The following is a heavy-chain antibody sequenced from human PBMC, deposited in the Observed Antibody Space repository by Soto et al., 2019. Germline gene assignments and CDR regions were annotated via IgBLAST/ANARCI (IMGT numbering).Heavy chain of an antibody. D-gene: IGHD7-27*01. CDR1: GGSISTVDYW. J-gene: IGHJ5*02. CDR2: IYDGGRT. CDR3: ARGPAGDKVDP. V-gene: IGHV4-30-4*01. Sequence: QVQLQESGPGLVKPSQTLSLTCTVSGGSISTVDYWWSWIRQSPDMGLEWIGHIYDGGRTYNNPSLESRVTISVDPSTSQLSLTSSSVSAADTAAYYGARGPAGDKVDPWGQGTLVTVSS.